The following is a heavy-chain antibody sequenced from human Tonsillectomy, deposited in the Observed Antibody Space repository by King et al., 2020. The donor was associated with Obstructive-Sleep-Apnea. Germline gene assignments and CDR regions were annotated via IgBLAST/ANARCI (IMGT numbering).Heavy chain of an antibody. V-gene: IGHV4-59*01. CDR1: GGSISSYY. J-gene: IGHJ3*02. CDR2: IYYSGST. D-gene: IGHD3-9*01. Sequence: QLQESGPGLVKPSETLSLTCTVSGGSISSYYWSWIRQPPGKGLEWIGYIYYSGSTNYNPSLKSRVTISVETSKNQFSLKLSSLTAAETAVYYCARRYDILTGYYEWIVFDIWGQGTMVTVSS. CDR3: ARRYDILTGYYEWIVFDI.